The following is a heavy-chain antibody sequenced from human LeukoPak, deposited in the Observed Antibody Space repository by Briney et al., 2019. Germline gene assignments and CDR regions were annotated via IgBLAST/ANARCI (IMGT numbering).Heavy chain of an antibody. CDR3: AKDLVGTVTTYYYYYMDV. CDR1: RFTFSSYG. Sequence: GGSLRLSCAASRFTFSSYGMHWVRQAPGKGLEWVAVIWYDGSKKYYADSVTGRFTISRDNSKNTLYLQMNSLRAEDKAVYYCAKDLVGTVTTYYYYYMDVWGKGTTVTVSS. D-gene: IGHD4-11*01. V-gene: IGHV3-33*06. CDR2: IWYDGSKK. J-gene: IGHJ6*03.